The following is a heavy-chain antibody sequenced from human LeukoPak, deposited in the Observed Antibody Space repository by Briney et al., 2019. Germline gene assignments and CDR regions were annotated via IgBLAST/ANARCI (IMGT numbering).Heavy chain of an antibody. CDR3: ARVGSSSSSRYYMDV. D-gene: IGHD6-6*01. CDR1: GYIFTGYY. V-gene: IGHV1-2*02. CDR2: INPNSGGT. Sequence: ASVKVSCYASGYIFTGYYMHWVRQAPGQGLEWMGWINPNSGGTNYAQKFQGRVTMTRDTSISTAYMELSRLRSDDTAVYYCARVGSSSSSRYYMDVWGKGTTVTVSS. J-gene: IGHJ6*03.